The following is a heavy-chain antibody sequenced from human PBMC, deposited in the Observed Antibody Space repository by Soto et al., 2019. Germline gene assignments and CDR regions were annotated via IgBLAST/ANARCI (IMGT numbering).Heavy chain of an antibody. CDR3: ARDMEKGGGSAGFDY. J-gene: IGHJ4*02. CDR2: INPKSGGT. V-gene: IGHV1-2*02. CDR1: GDTFTANY. D-gene: IGHD1-26*01. Sequence: ASVKVSCKASGDTFTANYIHWVRQAPGQGFEWMGWINPKSGGTKYPQKFQGRVTMTRETSLSTVYMTLTRLTSDDTAVYYCARDMEKGGGSAGFDYCGPGTLVTVYS.